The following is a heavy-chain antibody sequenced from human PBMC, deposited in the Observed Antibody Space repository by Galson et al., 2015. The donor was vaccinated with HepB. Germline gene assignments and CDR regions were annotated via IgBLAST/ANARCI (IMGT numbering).Heavy chain of an antibody. V-gene: IGHV4-4*07. Sequence: SETLSLTCTVSGGSIRTYYWSWIRQPAGKGLEWIGRIYASGSTNYNPSLKSRVTMSLDTSKKQVSLKLRFVTAADTAVYYCARDLSGFLDGMDVWGQGTTVTVSS. J-gene: IGHJ6*02. CDR2: IYASGST. CDR3: ARDLSGFLDGMDV. D-gene: IGHD3-3*01. CDR1: GGSIRTYY.